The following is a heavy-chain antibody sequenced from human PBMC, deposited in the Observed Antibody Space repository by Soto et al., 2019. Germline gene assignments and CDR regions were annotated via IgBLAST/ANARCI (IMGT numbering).Heavy chain of an antibody. CDR1: GYTFTGYY. D-gene: IGHD2-2*01. V-gene: IGHV1-69*13. CDR2: INPNSGTA. CDR3: ARPQYCSSTSCPYYFDY. Sequence: GASVKVSCKASGYTFTGYYMHWVRQAPGQGLEWMGWINPNSGTANYAQKFQGRVTITADESTSTAYMELSSLRSEDTAVYYCARPQYCSSTSCPYYFDYWGQGTLVTVSS. J-gene: IGHJ4*02.